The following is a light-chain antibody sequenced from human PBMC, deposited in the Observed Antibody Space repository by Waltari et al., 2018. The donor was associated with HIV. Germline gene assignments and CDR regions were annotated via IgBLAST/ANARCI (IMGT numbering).Light chain of an antibody. CDR1: SSDVGSYNF. CDR3: CSYAGSSTLVV. V-gene: IGLV2-23*01. Sequence: QSALTQPASVSGSPGQSITISCTGTSSDVGSYNFVSWYPQHPGKAPKLMIYEGSKRPSGVSNRFSGSKSGNTASLTISGLQAEDEADYYCCSYAGSSTLVVFGGGTKLTVL. J-gene: IGLJ2*01. CDR2: EGS.